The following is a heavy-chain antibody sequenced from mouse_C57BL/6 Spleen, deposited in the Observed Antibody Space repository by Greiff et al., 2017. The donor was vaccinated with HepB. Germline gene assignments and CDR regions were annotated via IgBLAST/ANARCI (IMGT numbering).Heavy chain of an antibody. J-gene: IGHJ4*01. Sequence: EVQLQQSGAELVKPGASVKLSCTASGFNFKDYYMHWVKQRTEQGLEWIGRIDPEDGDTKYAPKFQGKATITADTSSNTAYLQLSSLTSEDTAVYYWATVIYDGYYGYYAMDYWGQGTSVTVSS. V-gene: IGHV14-2*01. CDR2: IDPEDGDT. CDR1: GFNFKDYY. CDR3: ATVIYDGYYGYYAMDY. D-gene: IGHD2-3*01.